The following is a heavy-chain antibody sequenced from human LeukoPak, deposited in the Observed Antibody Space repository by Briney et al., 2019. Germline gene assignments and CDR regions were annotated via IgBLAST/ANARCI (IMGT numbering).Heavy chain of an antibody. CDR3: ARARSGAPEDS. D-gene: IGHD3-3*01. V-gene: IGHV4-61*01. Sequence: SETLALTCTVSGGSVSSGSYYWSWIRQPPGKGLEWIGYIYYSGSTNYNPSLKSRVTISVDTSKNQFSLQLNSVTPEDTAVYYCARARSGAPEDSWGQGTLVTVSS. CDR2: IYYSGST. J-gene: IGHJ4*02. CDR1: GGSVSSGSYY.